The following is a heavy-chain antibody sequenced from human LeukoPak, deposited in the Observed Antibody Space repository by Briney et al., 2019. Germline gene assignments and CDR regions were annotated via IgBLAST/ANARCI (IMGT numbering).Heavy chain of an antibody. D-gene: IGHD1-26*01. CDR3: AREGGSYSNYFDY. J-gene: IGHJ4*02. V-gene: IGHV3-74*01. Sequence: QPGGSLRLSCAASGFTFSSYWMHWVRQAPGKGLVWVSRIYSDGISTSYADSVKGRFTISRDNAKNTLYLQMNSLKAEDTAIYYCAREGGSYSNYFDYWGQGTLVTVFS. CDR1: GFTFSSYW. CDR2: IYSDGIST.